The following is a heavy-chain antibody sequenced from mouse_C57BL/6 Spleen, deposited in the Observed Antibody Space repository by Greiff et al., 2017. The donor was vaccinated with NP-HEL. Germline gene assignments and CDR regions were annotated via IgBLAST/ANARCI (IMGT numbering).Heavy chain of an antibody. J-gene: IGHJ3*01. CDR2: ISSGGDYI. D-gene: IGHD1-1*01. V-gene: IGHV5-9-1*02. Sequence: EVKVVESGEGLVKPGGSLKLSCAASGFTFSSYAMSWVRQTPEKRLEWVAYISSGGDYIYYADTVKGRFTISRDNARNTLYLQMSSLKSEDTAMYYCTRDVHYYGSSWFAYWGQGTLVTVSA. CDR1: GFTFSSYA. CDR3: TRDVHYYGSSWFAY.